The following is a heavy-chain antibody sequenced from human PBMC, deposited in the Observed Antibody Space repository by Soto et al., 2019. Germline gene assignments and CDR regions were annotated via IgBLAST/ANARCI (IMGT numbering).Heavy chain of an antibody. CDR3: ANHLQYNWNELDYYYYMDV. V-gene: IGHV3-23*01. CDR1: GFTFSSYA. Sequence: PGGSLRLSCAASGFTFSSYAMSWVRQAPGKGLEWVSAISGSGGSTYYADSVKGRFTISRDNSKNTLYLQMNSLRAEDTAVYYCANHLQYNWNELDYYYYMDVWGKGTTVTVS. D-gene: IGHD1-1*01. CDR2: ISGSGGST. J-gene: IGHJ6*03.